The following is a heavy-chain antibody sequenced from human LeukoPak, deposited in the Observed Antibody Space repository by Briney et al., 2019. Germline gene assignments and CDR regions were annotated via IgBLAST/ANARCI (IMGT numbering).Heavy chain of an antibody. V-gene: IGHV1-69*04. J-gene: IGHJ4*02. D-gene: IGHD4-17*01. CDR2: IIPILGIA. CDR1: GYTFTSYY. Sequence: GASVKVSCKASGYTFTSYYMHWVRQAPGQGLEWMGRIIPILGIANYAQKFQGRVTITADKSTSTAYMELSSLRSEDTAVYYCARDGPSYGDDYFDYWGQGTLVTVSS. CDR3: ARDGPSYGDDYFDY.